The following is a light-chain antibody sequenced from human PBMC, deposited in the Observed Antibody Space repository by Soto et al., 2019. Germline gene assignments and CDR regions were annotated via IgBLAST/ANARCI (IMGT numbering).Light chain of an antibody. CDR1: QSISSW. Sequence: IQMTQSPSTLSASVGDRVTITCRASQSISSWLAWYQQKPGKAPKLLIYKPSRLESGVPSRFSGSGSGTEFTLTISSLQPDDFATFYCQQYNSYPLTFGGGTKVDIK. J-gene: IGKJ4*01. V-gene: IGKV1-5*03. CDR3: QQYNSYPLT. CDR2: KPS.